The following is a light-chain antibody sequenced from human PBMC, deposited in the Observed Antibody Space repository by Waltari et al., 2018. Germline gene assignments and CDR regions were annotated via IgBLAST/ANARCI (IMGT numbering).Light chain of an antibody. Sequence: SYELTQPPSVSVSPGLTASITCSGDKLGDKYVSWYQQKAGQSPLLVRYEADKRPSGIPARFSGSSAGSTATLTISGTLPMDEADYYCQAWDASTVVFGGGTKLIVL. J-gene: IGLJ2*01. CDR1: KLGDKY. CDR2: EAD. CDR3: QAWDASTVV. V-gene: IGLV3-1*01.